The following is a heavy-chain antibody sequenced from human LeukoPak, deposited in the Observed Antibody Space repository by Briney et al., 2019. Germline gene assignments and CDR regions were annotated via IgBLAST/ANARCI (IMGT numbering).Heavy chain of an antibody. V-gene: IGHV3-74*01. CDR2: INSDGSST. CDR1: GFTFSSYW. Sequence: GGSLRLSCAAPGFTFSSYWMHWVRQAPGKGLVWVSRINSDGSSTSYADSVKGRFTISRDNAKNTLYLQMNSLRAEDTAVYYCARGEAYCGGDCYDNWFDPWGQGTLVTVSS. J-gene: IGHJ5*02. D-gene: IGHD2-21*02. CDR3: ARGEAYCGGDCYDNWFDP.